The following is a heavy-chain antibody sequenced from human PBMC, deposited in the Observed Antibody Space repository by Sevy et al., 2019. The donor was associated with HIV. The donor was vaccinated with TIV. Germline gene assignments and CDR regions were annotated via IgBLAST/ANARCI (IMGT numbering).Heavy chain of an antibody. D-gene: IGHD4-17*01. CDR2: ISSSGSLI. J-gene: IGHJ4*02. CDR1: GFTFSSFE. CDR3: TRDLPRTATTVAHFDY. V-gene: IGHV3-48*03. Sequence: GGSLRLSCAASGFTFSSFEMNWVRQTPGKGLEWVSFISSSGSLIYYADSVKGRFTISRDNAKNSLYLQMNSLRAEDTGVYYCTRDLPRTATTVAHFDYWGQGTLVTVS.